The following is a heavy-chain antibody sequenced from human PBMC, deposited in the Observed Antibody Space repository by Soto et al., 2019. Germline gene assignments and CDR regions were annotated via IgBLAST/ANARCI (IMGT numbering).Heavy chain of an antibody. CDR2: IDPSDSQT. Sequence: GASLKISCKGSGYSFAGYWITWVRQKPGKGLEWMGRIDPSDSQTYYSPSFRGHVTISVTKSITTVFLQWSSLRASDTAMYYCARQIYDSDTGPNFQYYFDSWGQGTPVTVAS. D-gene: IGHD3-22*01. CDR1: GYSFAGYW. J-gene: IGHJ4*02. CDR3: ARQIYDSDTGPNFQYYFDS. V-gene: IGHV5-10-1*01.